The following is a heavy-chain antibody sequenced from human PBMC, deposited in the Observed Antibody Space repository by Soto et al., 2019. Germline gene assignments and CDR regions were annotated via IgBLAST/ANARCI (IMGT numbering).Heavy chain of an antibody. D-gene: IGHD3-10*01. Sequence: QVQLQESGPGLVKPSGTLSLTCAVSSGSISTSNWWSWVRQPPGKGLEWIGEIYRTGSTNYNPSLKSRVTISVDKAKNQFSLKLSSVTAADTDVYYCARGNRDYYYYMDGWGKGTTVSVSS. V-gene: IGHV4-4*02. CDR1: SGSISTSNW. CDR2: IYRTGST. CDR3: ARGNRDYYYYMDG. J-gene: IGHJ6*03.